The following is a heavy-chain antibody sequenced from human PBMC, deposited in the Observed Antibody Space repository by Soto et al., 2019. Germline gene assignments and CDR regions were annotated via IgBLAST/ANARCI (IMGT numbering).Heavy chain of an antibody. CDR3: ARSGILTQYYYYGMDV. D-gene: IGHD3-9*01. CDR1: GYTFTSYG. J-gene: IGHJ6*02. CDR2: ISAYNGNT. Sequence: QVQLVQSGAEVKKPGASVKVSCKASGYTFTSYGISWVRQATGQGLEWMGWISAYNGNTNYAQKPQGRVTMTTDTSTSTAYMELRSLRSDDTAVYYCARSGILTQYYYYGMDVWGQVTTVTASS. V-gene: IGHV1-18*01.